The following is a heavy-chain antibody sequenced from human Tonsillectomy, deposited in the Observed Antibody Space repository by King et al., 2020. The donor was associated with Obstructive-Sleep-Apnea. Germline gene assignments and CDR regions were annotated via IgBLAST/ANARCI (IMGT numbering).Heavy chain of an antibody. V-gene: IGHV3-9*01. D-gene: IGHD3-22*01. J-gene: IGHJ4*02. CDR2: FIWNSGSI. Sequence: VQLVESGGGLVQPGRSLRLSCAASGFTFDDYAMHWVRQAPGKGLEWVSGFIWNSGSIGYADSVKGRFTISRDNAKNSLYLQMNSLRAEDTALYYCARSAYYYDSSGYYHYVGFDSWGQGTLVTVSS. CDR1: GFTFDDYA. CDR3: ARSAYYYDSSGYYHYVGFDS.